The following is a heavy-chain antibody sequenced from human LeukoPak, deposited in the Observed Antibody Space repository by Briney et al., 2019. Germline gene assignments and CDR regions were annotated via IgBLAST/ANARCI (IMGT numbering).Heavy chain of an antibody. V-gene: IGHV3-21*01. CDR1: GFTFSSYA. J-gene: IGHJ4*02. CDR3: TRDATYYLRYGYFDY. D-gene: IGHD2/OR15-2a*01. Sequence: GGSLRLSCAASGFTFSSYAMSWVRQAPGKGLEWVSSINNVASHIYYAGSVRGRFTISRDNAKNSVYLQMNSLRAEDTAVYYCTRDATYYLRYGYFDYWGQGTLVTVSS. CDR2: INNVASHI.